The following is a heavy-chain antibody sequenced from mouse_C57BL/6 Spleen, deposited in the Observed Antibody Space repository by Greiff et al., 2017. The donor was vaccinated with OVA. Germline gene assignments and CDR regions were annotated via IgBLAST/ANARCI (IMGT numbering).Heavy chain of an antibody. V-gene: IGHV1-82*01. J-gene: IGHJ2*01. CDR1: GYAFSSSW. CDR3: ARSPLIYYYGSRFDY. Sequence: QVQLQQSGPELVKPGASVKISCKASGYAFSSSWMNWVKQRPGKGLEWIGRIYPGDGDTNYNGKFKGKATLTADKSSSTAYMQLSSLTSEDSAVYFCARSPLIYYYGSRFDYWGQGTTLTVSS. CDR2: IYPGDGDT. D-gene: IGHD1-1*01.